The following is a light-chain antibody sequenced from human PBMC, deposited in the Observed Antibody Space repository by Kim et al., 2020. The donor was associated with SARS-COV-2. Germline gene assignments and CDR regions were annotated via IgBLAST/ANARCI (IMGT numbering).Light chain of an antibody. Sequence: EIVMTQSPATLSVSPGERATLSCRASQSVSGNLAWYHQKPGQAPRLLIYGASTRATGIPDRFSGSGSGTEFTLTISSLQSEDFAVYYCQQYNNWPMFTFGQGTKLEI. CDR3: QQYNNWPMFT. J-gene: IGKJ2*01. CDR1: QSVSGN. CDR2: GAS. V-gene: IGKV3-15*01.